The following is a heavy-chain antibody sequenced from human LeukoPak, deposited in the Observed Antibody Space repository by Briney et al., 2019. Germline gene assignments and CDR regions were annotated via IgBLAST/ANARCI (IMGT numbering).Heavy chain of an antibody. CDR1: GFTFSSYA. D-gene: IGHD2-21*02. Sequence: PGGSLRLSCAAHGFTFSSYATSWVRQAPGKGLEWVSPISGRGGSTSYADSVKGRFTTSRDNSKNTLYLQMNSLRAEDTAVYYCAKAGHCGGDCYRSNWFDPWGQGTLVTVSS. J-gene: IGHJ5*02. CDR2: ISGRGGST. CDR3: AKAGHCGGDCYRSNWFDP. V-gene: IGHV3-23*01.